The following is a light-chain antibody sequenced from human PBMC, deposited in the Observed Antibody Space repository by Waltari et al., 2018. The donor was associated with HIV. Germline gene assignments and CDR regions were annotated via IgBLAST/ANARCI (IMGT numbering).Light chain of an antibody. CDR2: KDS. Sequence: SYELTQPPSVSVSPGQTARITCSGDALPKQYAYWYQQKPGQAPGLVIYKDSERPSGIPDRFSGSSSGTTVTLTISGVQAEDEADYYCQAADSSGTYKGNWVFGGGTKLTVL. V-gene: IGLV3-25*03. CDR1: ALPKQY. CDR3: QAADSSGTYKGNWV. J-gene: IGLJ3*02.